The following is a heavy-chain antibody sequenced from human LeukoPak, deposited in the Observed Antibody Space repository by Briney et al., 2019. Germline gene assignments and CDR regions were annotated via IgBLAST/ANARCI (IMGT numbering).Heavy chain of an antibody. CDR1: GGPIDITNY. Sequence: SEALSLTCGVSGGPIDITNYWSWVRQAPGKGLEWIGEISHDGTRNYNPSLRSRVAMSLDRANNQFSLSLTSVTAADTAVYYCTRENRPFCPFAYWGQGVLVTVSS. V-gene: IGHV4-4*02. CDR2: ISHDGTR. D-gene: IGHD2/OR15-2a*01. CDR3: TRENRPFCPFAY. J-gene: IGHJ4*02.